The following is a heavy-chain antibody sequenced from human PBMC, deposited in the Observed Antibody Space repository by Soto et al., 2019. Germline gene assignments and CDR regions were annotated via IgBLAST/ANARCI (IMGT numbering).Heavy chain of an antibody. D-gene: IGHD3-10*01. CDR2: FDPEDGET. CDR1: GYTLTELS. V-gene: IGHV1-24*01. Sequence: ASVKVSCKVSGYTLTELSMHWVRQPPGKGLEWMGGFDPEDGETIYAQKFQGRVTMTEDTSTDTAYMELSSLRSEDTAVYYCATDSTLYYGSGSYYAFDIWGQGTMVTV. J-gene: IGHJ3*02. CDR3: ATDSTLYYGSGSYYAFDI.